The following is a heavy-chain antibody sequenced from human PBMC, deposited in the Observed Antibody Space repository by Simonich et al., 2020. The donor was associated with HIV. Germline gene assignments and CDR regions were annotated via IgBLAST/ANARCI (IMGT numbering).Heavy chain of an antibody. J-gene: IGHJ4*02. CDR1: GYTFSNYG. V-gene: IGHV1-18*01. D-gene: IGHD6-13*01. CDR3: ARDDKGGQQLVGI. CDR2: IRVYNGDT. Sequence: QVQLVQSGPEVKKPGASVKVSCKASGYTFSNYGISWVRQAPGQGLEWMGWIRVYNGDTKYEQKIQDRVTMSTETSTSTAYMELRSLRSDDTAVYYCARDDKGGQQLVGIWGQGTLVTVSS.